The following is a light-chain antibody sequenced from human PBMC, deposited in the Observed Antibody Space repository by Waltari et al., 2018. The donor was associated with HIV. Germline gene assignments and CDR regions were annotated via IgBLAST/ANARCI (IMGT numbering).Light chain of an antibody. CDR2: NDD. Sequence: QSVLTQPPSVSDAPGQRVIISCSGGSPNMENYGLHWYQLLPGKAPRLLIYNDDLLASGVSDRFSASKSGTSASLASSGLQSEDEADYFCASWDDGLNAYVFGTGTKITVL. CDR3: ASWDDGLNAYV. CDR1: SPNMENYG. J-gene: IGLJ1*01. V-gene: IGLV1-36*01.